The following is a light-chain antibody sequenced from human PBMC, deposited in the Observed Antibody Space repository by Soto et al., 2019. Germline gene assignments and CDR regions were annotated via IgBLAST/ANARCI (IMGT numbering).Light chain of an antibody. Sequence: DIQMTQSPSSLSASVGDRVTITCRASQSISSYLNWYQHKPGKAPNLLIFAASTLQSGVPSRFSGSGSGTDFTLTITSLQPEDIATYYCHQTYIPPWAFGQVTKVDIK. CDR3: HQTYIPPWA. V-gene: IGKV1-39*01. CDR1: QSISSY. CDR2: AAS. J-gene: IGKJ1*01.